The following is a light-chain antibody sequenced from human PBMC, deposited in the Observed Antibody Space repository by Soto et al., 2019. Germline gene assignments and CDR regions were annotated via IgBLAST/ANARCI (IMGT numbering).Light chain of an antibody. CDR1: QSISNW. CDR3: QQYKSYSM. J-gene: IGKJ1*01. CDR2: DAS. Sequence: DIQMTQSPSTLSASIGDRVTITCRDSQSISNWLAWYQQKPGKAPKLLIYDASSLDSGVPSRFSGSGSGTEFTLTISSLQPDDFATYHCQQYKSYSMFGQGTKVEIK. V-gene: IGKV1-5*01.